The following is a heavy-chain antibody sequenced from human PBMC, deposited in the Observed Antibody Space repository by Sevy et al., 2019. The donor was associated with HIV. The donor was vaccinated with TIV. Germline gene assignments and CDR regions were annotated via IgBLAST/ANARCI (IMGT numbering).Heavy chain of an antibody. V-gene: IGHV3-7*01. J-gene: IGHJ6*02. D-gene: IGHD5-12*01. Sequence: GGSLRLSCAAFGFTFNSYWMSWVRQAPGKGLEWVANIKQDGSEKYYVDSVKGRFTISRDNSQNSLFLQMNTLRAEDTAVYYCAREGSPYDTYYYYYGMDVWGQGTTVTVSS. CDR2: IKQDGSEK. CDR1: GFTFNSYW. CDR3: AREGSPYDTYYYYYGMDV.